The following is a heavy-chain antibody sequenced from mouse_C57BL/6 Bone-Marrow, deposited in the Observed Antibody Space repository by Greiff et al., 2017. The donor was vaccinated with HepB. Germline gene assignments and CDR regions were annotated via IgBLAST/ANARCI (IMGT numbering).Heavy chain of an antibody. D-gene: IGHD2-5*01. J-gene: IGHJ3*01. V-gene: IGHV2-6*03. CDR2: IWSDGST. CDR3: ARPYYSNYFSFAY. CDR1: GFSLTSYG. Sequence: VQLQESGPGLVAPSQSLSITCTVSGFSLTSYGVHWVRQPPGKGLEWLVVIWSDGSTTYNSALKSRLSISKDNSKSQVFLKMNSLQTDDTAMYYCARPYYSNYFSFAYWGQGTLVTVSA.